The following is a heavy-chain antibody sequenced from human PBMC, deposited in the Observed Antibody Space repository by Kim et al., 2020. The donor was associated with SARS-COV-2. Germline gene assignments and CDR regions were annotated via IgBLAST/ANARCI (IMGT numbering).Heavy chain of an antibody. CDR1: GFTFSSQW. D-gene: IGHD6-13*01. V-gene: IGHV3-7*01. J-gene: IGHJ4*02. CDR2: INPDGSDK. Sequence: GGSLRLSCAASGFTFSSQWMSWVRQAPGKGLEWVANINPDGSDKSYVDSAKGRFTISRDNGKNSLYLQMDSLRAEDTAVYDCARAAIWGQGILVTVSS. CDR3: ARAAI.